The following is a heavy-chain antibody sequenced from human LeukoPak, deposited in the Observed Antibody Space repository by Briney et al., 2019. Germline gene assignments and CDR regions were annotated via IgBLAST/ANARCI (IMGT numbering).Heavy chain of an antibody. CDR1: GGSISSYY. CDR2: IYYSGST. D-gene: IGHD3-22*01. Sequence: SETLSLTCTVSGGSISSYYWSWIRQPPGKGLEWIGYIYYSGSTNYKSSLKSRVTISVDTSKNQFSLKLSSVTAADTAVYYCARDHDSSGYSLAFDIWGQGTMVTVSS. V-gene: IGHV4-59*01. CDR3: ARDHDSSGYSLAFDI. J-gene: IGHJ3*02.